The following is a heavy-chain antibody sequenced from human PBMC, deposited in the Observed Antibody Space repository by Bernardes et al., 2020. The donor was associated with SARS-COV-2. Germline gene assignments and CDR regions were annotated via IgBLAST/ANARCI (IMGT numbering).Heavy chain of an antibody. CDR1: AGSIGSYY. CDR3: ARDLSHLVRRGFDL. V-gene: IGHV4-59*01. J-gene: IGHJ2*01. Sequence: SETLSLTCTVSAGSIGSYYWAWIRQPPGQGLEWIGYIYYSGSTNYNPSLKSRVTISVDRSQNQFSLNLSSVTPADTAVYYCARDLSHLVRRGFDLWGRGTLVTVSS. CDR2: IYYSGST. D-gene: IGHD3-10*01.